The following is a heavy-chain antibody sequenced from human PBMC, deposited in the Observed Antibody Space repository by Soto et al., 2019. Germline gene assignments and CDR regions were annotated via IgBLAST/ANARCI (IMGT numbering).Heavy chain of an antibody. CDR1: GGSISSSSYY. J-gene: IGHJ4*02. D-gene: IGHD3-9*01. CDR2: IFSNDEK. Sequence: ETLSLTCTVSGGSISSSSYYWGWIRQPPRKALEWLAHIFSNDEKSYSTSLKSRLTISKDTSKSQVVLTMTNMDPVDTATYYCARGYYDILTGYPQQYYFDYWGQGTLVTVSS. V-gene: IGHV2-26*01. CDR3: ARGYYDILTGYPQQYYFDY.